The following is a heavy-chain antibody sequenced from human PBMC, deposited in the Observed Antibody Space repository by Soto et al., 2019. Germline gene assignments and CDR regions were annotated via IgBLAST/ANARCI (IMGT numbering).Heavy chain of an antibody. D-gene: IGHD6-25*01. Sequence: GGSLRLSCAASGFTFSSYGMHWVRQAPGKGLEWVASINQDGSEKYYVDSVKGRFTISRDNAKNSMYLQMNSLRAEDTAVYYCATPGGRFDSWGQGTMVTVSS. CDR3: ATPGGRFDS. CDR1: GFTFSSYG. J-gene: IGHJ4*02. V-gene: IGHV3-7*01. CDR2: INQDGSEK.